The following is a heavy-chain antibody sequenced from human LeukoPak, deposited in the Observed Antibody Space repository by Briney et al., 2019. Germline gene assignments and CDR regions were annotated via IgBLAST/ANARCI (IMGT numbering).Heavy chain of an antibody. CDR1: GGSFSGYY. J-gene: IGHJ4*02. V-gene: IGHV4-34*01. CDR2: INHSGST. D-gene: IGHD6-13*01. CDR3: ARAQTTRREYSSSWYTFPSTSSQFDY. Sequence: PSETLSLTCAVYGGSFSGYYWSWIRQPPGKGLEWIGEINHSGSTNYNPSLKSRVTISVDTSKNQFSLKLSSVTAADTAVYYCARAQTTRREYSSSWYTFPSTSSQFDYWGQGTLVTVSS.